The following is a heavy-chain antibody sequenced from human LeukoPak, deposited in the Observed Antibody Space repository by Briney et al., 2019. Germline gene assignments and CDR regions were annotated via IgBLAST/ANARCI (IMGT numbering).Heavy chain of an antibody. V-gene: IGHV1-18*01. CDR1: GYTFTNYG. CDR3: ARVAPRAAAGGYDY. Sequence: ASVKVSCKASGYTFTNYGITWVRQAPGQGLQWMGWISANNGDTNYAQKFQGRVTLTTDASTTTAYMDLRSLRSDDTAVYFCARVAPRAAAGGYDYWGRGTLVTVSS. D-gene: IGHD6-13*01. J-gene: IGHJ4*02. CDR2: ISANNGDT.